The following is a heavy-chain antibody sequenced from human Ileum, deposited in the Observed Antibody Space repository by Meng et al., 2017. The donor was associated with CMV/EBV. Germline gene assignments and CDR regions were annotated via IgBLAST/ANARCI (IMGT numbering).Heavy chain of an antibody. J-gene: IGHJ4*02. CDR1: GFYFSASA. Sequence: CATSGFYFSASAMTWVRPAPGKGLEWVSAISGYGVMYYADSVQGRFTISKDNSKNTLYLEMNSLKAEDTALYYCAKDVPHSGWKGFDSWGQGTLVTVSS. CDR2: ISGYGVM. CDR3: AKDVPHSGWKGFDS. D-gene: IGHD6-19*01. V-gene: IGHV3-23*01.